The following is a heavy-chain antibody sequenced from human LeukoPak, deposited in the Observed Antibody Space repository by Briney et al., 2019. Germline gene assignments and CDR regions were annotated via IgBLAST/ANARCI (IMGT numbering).Heavy chain of an antibody. J-gene: IGHJ6*03. Sequence: SETLSLTCTVSGGSISSYYWSWIRQPPGKGLEWIGYIYYSGSTNYNPSLESRVTISVDTSKNQFSLKLSSVTAADTAVYYCARGLRSGTVPAAISPPLYYYYMDVWGKGTTVTVSS. D-gene: IGHD2-2*02. CDR1: GGSISSYY. CDR2: IYYSGST. V-gene: IGHV4-59*01. CDR3: ARGLRSGTVPAAISPPLYYYYMDV.